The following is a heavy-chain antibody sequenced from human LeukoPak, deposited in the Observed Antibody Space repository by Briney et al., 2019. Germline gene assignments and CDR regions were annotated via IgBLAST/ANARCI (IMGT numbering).Heavy chain of an antibody. CDR3: ARETGIAAAEGFDY. J-gene: IGHJ4*02. D-gene: IGHD6-13*01. V-gene: IGHV1-2*06. CDR1: GYTFTGYY. CDR2: INPNSGGT. Sequence: AASVKVSCKASGYTFTGYYMHWVRQAPGQGLEWMGRINPNSGGTNYARKFQGRVTMTRDTSINTAYMELSRLRSDDTAVYYCARETGIAAAEGFDYWGQGTLVTVSS.